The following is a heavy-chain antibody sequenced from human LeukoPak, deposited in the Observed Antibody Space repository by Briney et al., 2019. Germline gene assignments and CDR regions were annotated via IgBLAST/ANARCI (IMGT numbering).Heavy chain of an antibody. D-gene: IGHD5-24*01. J-gene: IGHJ4*02. V-gene: IGHV3-11*01. Sequence: GGSVTLLHAASGFSFSDYFMTWTPHAPGEGLVWVLYLNGNGGDIDYAASVKGRFTISRDRAKNSLYLEMTSLRVEDTALYYCARGGPRRWLFSYGYFDSWGQGTLVTVSS. CDR2: LNGNGGDI. CDR3: ARGGPRRWLFSYGYFDS. CDR1: GFSFSDYF.